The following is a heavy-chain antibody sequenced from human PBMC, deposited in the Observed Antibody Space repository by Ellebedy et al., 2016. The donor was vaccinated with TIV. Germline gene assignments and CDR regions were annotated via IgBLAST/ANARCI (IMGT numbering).Heavy chain of an antibody. CDR1: GFTFSSYG. D-gene: IGHD2-15*01. J-gene: IGHJ4*02. V-gene: IGHV3-33*01. CDR2: IWYDGSNK. Sequence: PGGSLRLSCAASGFTFSSYGMHWVRQAPGKGLEWVAVIWYDGSNKYYADSVKGRFTISRDNSKNTLYLQMNSLRAEDTAVYYCARRGSGGSSPFDYWGQGTLVTVSS. CDR3: ARRGSGGSSPFDY.